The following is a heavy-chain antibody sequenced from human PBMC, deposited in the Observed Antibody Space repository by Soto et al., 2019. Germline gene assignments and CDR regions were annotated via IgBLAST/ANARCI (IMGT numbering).Heavy chain of an antibody. Sequence: GGSLRLSCAASGFTVSSNYMSWVRQAPGKGLEWVSVIYSGGSTYYADSVKGRFTISRDNSKNTLYLQMNSLRAEDTAVYYCARDRYGHCDYYYGKDVWGQGTTDTVSS. CDR2: IYSGGST. J-gene: IGHJ6*02. V-gene: IGHV3-53*01. D-gene: IGHD2-21*02. CDR3: ARDRYGHCDYYYGKDV. CDR1: GFTVSSNY.